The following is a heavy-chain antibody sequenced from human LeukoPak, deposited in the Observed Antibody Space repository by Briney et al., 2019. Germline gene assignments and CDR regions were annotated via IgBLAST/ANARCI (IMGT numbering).Heavy chain of an antibody. Sequence: GGSLRLSCAASGFTFSNAWMSWVRQAPGKGLEWVANIKQDGSEKYYVDSVKGRFTISRDNAKNSLYLQMNSLRAEDTAVYYCARVRSSGWYVPDFDYWGQGTLVTVSS. CDR3: ARVRSSGWYVPDFDY. CDR2: IKQDGSEK. V-gene: IGHV3-7*01. J-gene: IGHJ4*02. D-gene: IGHD6-19*01. CDR1: GFTFSNAW.